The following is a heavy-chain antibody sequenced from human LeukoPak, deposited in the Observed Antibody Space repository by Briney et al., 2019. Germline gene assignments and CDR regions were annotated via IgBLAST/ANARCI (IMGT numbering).Heavy chain of an antibody. Sequence: SVKVSCKASGGTFSSYAISWVRQAPGQGLEWMGGIIPIFGTANYAQKFQRRVTIIADESTSTAYMELSSLRAEDTAVYYCARITIYGDYVRSWFDPWGQGTLVTVSS. CDR2: IIPIFGTA. CDR3: ARITIYGDYVRSWFDP. V-gene: IGHV1-69*01. CDR1: GGTFSSYA. D-gene: IGHD4-17*01. J-gene: IGHJ5*02.